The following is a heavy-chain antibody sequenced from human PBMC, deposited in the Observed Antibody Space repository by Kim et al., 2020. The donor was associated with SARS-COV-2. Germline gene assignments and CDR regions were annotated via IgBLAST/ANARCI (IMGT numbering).Heavy chain of an antibody. V-gene: IGHV3-49*04. Sequence: GGSLRLSCTASGFTFGDYAMSWVRQAPGKGLEWVGFIRSNAYGGTTEYAASVKGRFTISRDDSKSIAYLQMNSLKTEDTAVYYCTRSSGWYRNDAFDIWGQGTMVTVSS. CDR1: GFTFGDYA. D-gene: IGHD6-19*01. CDR3: TRSSGWYRNDAFDI. CDR2: IRSNAYGGTT. J-gene: IGHJ3*02.